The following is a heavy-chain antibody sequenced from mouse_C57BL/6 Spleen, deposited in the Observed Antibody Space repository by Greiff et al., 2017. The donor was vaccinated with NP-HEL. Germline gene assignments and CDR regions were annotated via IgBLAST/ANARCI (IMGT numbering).Heavy chain of an antibody. D-gene: IGHD3-3*01. Sequence: DVMLVESGGGLVKPGGSLKLSCAASGFTFSSYAMPWVRQTPEKRLAWVATISDGGSYTYYPDNVKGRFTISRDKAKNNLYLQMSHLKSEDTAMYYCARDGGLFDYWGQGTTLTVSS. CDR1: GFTFSSYA. CDR2: ISDGGSYT. J-gene: IGHJ2*01. V-gene: IGHV5-4*01. CDR3: ARDGGLFDY.